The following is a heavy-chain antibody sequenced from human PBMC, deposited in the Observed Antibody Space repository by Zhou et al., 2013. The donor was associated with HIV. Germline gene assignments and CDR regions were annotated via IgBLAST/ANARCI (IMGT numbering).Heavy chain of an antibody. Sequence: QVHLVQSGAEVKKPGSSVKVSCKASGGTFSTYAFSWVRQAPGQGLEWMGGITPFFGTANYAQKFQGRVTITTDESTSTAYMELSSLRSEDTAVYYCATCHGXCYYYYYYMDVWGKGTTGQPSP. CDR3: ATCHGXCYYYYYYMDV. CDR1: GGTFSTYA. D-gene: IGHD2-8*01. V-gene: IGHV1-69*05. J-gene: IGHJ6*03. CDR2: ITPFFGTA.